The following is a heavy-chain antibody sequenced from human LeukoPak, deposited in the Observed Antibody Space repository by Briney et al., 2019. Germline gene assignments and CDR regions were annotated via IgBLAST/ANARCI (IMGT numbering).Heavy chain of an antibody. V-gene: IGHV3-21*01. CDR1: GFTFSSYS. Sequence: PGGSLRLSCAASGFTFSSYSMNWVRQAPGKGLEWVSSISSSSSYIYYADSVKGRFTISRDNAKNSLYLQMNSLRAEDTAAYYCARDDYDSSGYRTTTWFDPWGQGTLVTVSS. D-gene: IGHD3-22*01. CDR2: ISSSSSYI. J-gene: IGHJ5*02. CDR3: ARDDYDSSGYRTTTWFDP.